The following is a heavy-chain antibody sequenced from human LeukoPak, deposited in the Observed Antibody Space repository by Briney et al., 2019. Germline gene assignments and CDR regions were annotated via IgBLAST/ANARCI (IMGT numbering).Heavy chain of an antibody. J-gene: IGHJ4*02. D-gene: IGHD3-22*01. CDR3: ARSRGYFYPFDY. CDR1: GGSIGNGGYY. CDR2: IYYTGRP. Sequence: PSETLSLTCTVSGGSIGNGGYYWSWVRQHPGKGLEWIGYIYYTGRPIYNPSLKSRLTISVDTSENQFSLNLSSVTAADTAVYYCARSRGYFYPFDYWGQGTLVTVSS. V-gene: IGHV4-31*03.